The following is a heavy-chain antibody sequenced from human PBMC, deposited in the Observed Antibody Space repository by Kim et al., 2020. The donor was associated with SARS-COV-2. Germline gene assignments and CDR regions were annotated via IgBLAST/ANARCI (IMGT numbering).Heavy chain of an antibody. Sequence: ASVKVSCKASGYTFTSYAMHWVRQAPGQRLEWMGWINAGNGNTKYSQKFQGRVTITRDTSASTAYMELSSLRSEDTAVYYCARAPWELNWFDPWGQGTLVPGS. CDR3: ARAPWELNWFDP. CDR1: GYTFTSYA. CDR2: INAGNGNT. D-gene: IGHD1-26*01. V-gene: IGHV1-3*01. J-gene: IGHJ5*02.